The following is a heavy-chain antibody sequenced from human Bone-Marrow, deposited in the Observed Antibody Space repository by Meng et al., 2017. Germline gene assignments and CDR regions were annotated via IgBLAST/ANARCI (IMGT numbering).Heavy chain of an antibody. D-gene: IGHD3-22*01. J-gene: IGHJ6*02. Sequence: SETLSLTCTVSGGSISSGSYYWSWIRQPAGKGLEWIGRIYTSGSTNYNPSLKSRVTISVDTSKNQFSLKLSSVTAADTAVYYCASGVDSSGYYPERYYGMDVWGQGTTVTVSS. V-gene: IGHV4-61*02. CDR2: IYTSGST. CDR3: ASGVDSSGYYPERYYGMDV. CDR1: GGSISSGSYY.